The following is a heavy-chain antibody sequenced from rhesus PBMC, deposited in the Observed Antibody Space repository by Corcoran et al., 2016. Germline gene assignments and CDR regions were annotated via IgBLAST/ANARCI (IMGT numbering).Heavy chain of an antibody. CDR1: GYTFTDYY. Sequence: EVQLVQSGAEVKKPGASVKISCKASGYTFTDYYLHWVRQAPGKGLEWMGRVDPEDCAAIPAQKFQDRVTITADTSTDTAYMELSSLRSEDTAVYYCATMGQLALWGQGVLVTVSS. CDR3: ATMGQLAL. V-gene: IGHV1-111*02. CDR2: VDPEDCAA. J-gene: IGHJ4*01. D-gene: IGHD6-25*01.